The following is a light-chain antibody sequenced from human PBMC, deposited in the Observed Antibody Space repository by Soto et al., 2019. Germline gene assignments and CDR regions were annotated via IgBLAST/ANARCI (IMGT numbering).Light chain of an antibody. CDR1: QTLRNK. J-gene: IGKJ3*01. Sequence: IVLTQSPGTLSVSPGERVILSCRASQTLRNKLAWYQQKPGQAPRLLIYGGFTRATGIPARFSGSGSGTAFTLTITGLQPEDFAIHSCQQHNAWSLTCGHGTNLDLK. CDR3: QQHNAWSLT. V-gene: IGKV3-15*01. CDR2: GGF.